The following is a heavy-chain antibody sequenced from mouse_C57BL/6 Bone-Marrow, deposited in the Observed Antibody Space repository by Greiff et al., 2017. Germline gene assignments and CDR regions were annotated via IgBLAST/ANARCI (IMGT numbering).Heavy chain of an antibody. J-gene: IGHJ1*03. CDR1: GYTFTSYW. CDR3: ARWCGYPWYFDV. Sequence: QVQLQQPGAELVRPGTSVKLSCKASGYTFTSYWMHWVKQRPGQGLEWIGVIDPSDSYTNYNQKFKGKATLTVDTSSSTAYMQLSSLTSEDAAVYYCARWCGYPWYFDVWGTGTTVTVSS. CDR2: IDPSDSYT. V-gene: IGHV1-59*01. D-gene: IGHD2-2*01.